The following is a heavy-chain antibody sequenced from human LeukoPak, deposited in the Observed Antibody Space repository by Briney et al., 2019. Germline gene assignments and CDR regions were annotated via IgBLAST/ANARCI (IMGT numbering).Heavy chain of an antibody. V-gene: IGHV3-23*01. D-gene: IGHD1-26*01. CDR3: ASPRSSFFEY. J-gene: IGHJ4*02. Sequence: GGSLRLSCAASGFTFSSYALIWVLQAPGKGLEWVAGITGSGDSTQHADSVKGRFTISRDNSKNTLYLQMSSLRAEDTAVYFCASPRSSFFEYWGQGTLVTVSS. CDR2: ITGSGDST. CDR1: GFTFSSYA.